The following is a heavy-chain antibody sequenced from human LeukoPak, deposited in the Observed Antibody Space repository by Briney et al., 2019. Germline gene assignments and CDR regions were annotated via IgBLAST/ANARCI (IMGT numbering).Heavy chain of an antibody. V-gene: IGHV3-21*01. Sequence: SGGSLRLSCAASGFTFSSYSMNWVRQAPGKGLEWVSSISSSSSYIYYADSVKGRFTISRDNAKNSLYLQMNSLRAEDTAVYYCAREFSYYDSTNDAFDIWGQGTMVTVSS. CDR2: ISSSSSYI. J-gene: IGHJ3*02. D-gene: IGHD3-22*01. CDR1: GFTFSSYS. CDR3: AREFSYYDSTNDAFDI.